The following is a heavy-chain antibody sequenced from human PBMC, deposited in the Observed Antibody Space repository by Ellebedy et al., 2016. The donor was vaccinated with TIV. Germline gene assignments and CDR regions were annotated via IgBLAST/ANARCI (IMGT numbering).Heavy chain of an antibody. Sequence: SETLSLXCTVPGGSISSSSSYWGWIRQPPGKGLEWIGNIFYTGNTYYNPSLKSRVTISVDTSKNQFSLKLSSVTAADAAVYYCARRFSGWYFFEHWGQGTLVTVSS. J-gene: IGHJ4*02. CDR3: ARRFSGWYFFEH. CDR1: GGSISSSSSY. CDR2: IFYTGNT. V-gene: IGHV4-39*01. D-gene: IGHD6-19*01.